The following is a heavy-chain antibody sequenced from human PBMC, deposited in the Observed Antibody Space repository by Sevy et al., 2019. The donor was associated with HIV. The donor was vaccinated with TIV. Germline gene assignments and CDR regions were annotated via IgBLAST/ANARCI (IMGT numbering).Heavy chain of an antibody. CDR1: GFTFSSYW. CDR3: ASYDFWSGYSNFDY. D-gene: IGHD3-3*01. CDR2: IKQDGSEQ. J-gene: IGHJ4*02. V-gene: IGHV3-7*01. Sequence: GGSLRLSCAASGFTFSSYWMSWVRQAPGKGLEWVANIKQDGSEQYYVDSVKGRFTISRDNAKNSLYLQMNSLRAEDTAVYYCASYDFWSGYSNFDYWGQGTLVTVSS.